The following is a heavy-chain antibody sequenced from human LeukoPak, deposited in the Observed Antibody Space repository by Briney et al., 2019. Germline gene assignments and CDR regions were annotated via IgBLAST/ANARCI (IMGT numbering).Heavy chain of an antibody. D-gene: IGHD3-9*01. Sequence: PGGTLRLSCAASGFTFSSYAMSWVRQAPGKGLEWVSAISGSGGSTYYADSVKGRFTISRDNSKNTLYLQMSSLRAEDTAVFYCATPSYLRYSYWGQGTLVTVSS. CDR2: ISGSGGST. V-gene: IGHV3-23*01. CDR3: ATPSYLRYSY. CDR1: GFTFSSYA. J-gene: IGHJ4*02.